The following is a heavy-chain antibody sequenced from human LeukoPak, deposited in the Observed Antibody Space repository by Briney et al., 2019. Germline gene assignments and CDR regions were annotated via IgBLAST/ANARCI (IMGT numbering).Heavy chain of an antibody. CDR1: GFPFSSYS. D-gene: IGHD3-10*01. V-gene: IGHV3-48*04. CDR3: AGALWFGELDL. J-gene: IGHJ5*02. Sequence: GGSLRLSCAASGFPFSSYSMNWVRQAPGRGLEWVSYITSYSSTIYYADSVKGRFTISRDNAKNSLYLQMNSLRAEDTAVYYCAGALWFGELDLWGQGTLVTVPS. CDR2: ITSYSSTI.